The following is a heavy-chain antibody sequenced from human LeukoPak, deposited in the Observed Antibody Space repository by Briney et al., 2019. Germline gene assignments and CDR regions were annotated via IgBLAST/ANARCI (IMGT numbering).Heavy chain of an antibody. Sequence: ASVKVSCKASGYTFTGYYMHWVRQAPGQGLEWMGWINPNSGGTNYAQKFQGRVTMTRDTSISTAYMELSRLRSDDTAVYYCARAQYDYVWGSYRHNWFDPWGQGTLVTVSS. D-gene: IGHD3-16*02. J-gene: IGHJ5*02. CDR2: INPNSGGT. CDR3: ARAQYDYVWGSYRHNWFDP. V-gene: IGHV1-2*02. CDR1: GYTFTGYY.